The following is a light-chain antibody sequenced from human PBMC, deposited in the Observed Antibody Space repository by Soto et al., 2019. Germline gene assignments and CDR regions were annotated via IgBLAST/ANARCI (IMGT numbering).Light chain of an antibody. J-gene: IGLJ1*01. V-gene: IGLV1-51*01. CDR3: GTWDSSLSAGQV. CDR2: DNN. Sequence: VLTQPPSVSAAPGQKVTISCSGSSSNIGNNYVSWYQQLPGTAPKLLIYDNNKRASGIPDRFSGSKSGTSATLGITGLQTGDEADYYCGTWDSSLSAGQVFGTGTKVTVL. CDR1: SSNIGNNY.